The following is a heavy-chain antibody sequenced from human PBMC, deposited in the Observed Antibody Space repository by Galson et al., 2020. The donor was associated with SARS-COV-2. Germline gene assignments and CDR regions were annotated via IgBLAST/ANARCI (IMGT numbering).Heavy chain of an antibody. CDR3: ARQGAQITMIVGGGAFDI. Sequence: GESLKISCKGSGYSFTSYWIGWVRQMPGKGLEWMGIIYPGDSDTRYSPSFQGQVTISADKSISTAYLQWSSLKASDTAMYYCARQGAQITMIVGGGAFDIWGQGTMVTVSS. J-gene: IGHJ3*02. CDR2: IYPGDSDT. CDR1: GYSFTSYW. D-gene: IGHD3-22*01. V-gene: IGHV5-51*01.